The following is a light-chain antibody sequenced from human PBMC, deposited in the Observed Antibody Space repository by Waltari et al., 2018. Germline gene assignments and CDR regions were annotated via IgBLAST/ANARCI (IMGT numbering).Light chain of an antibody. V-gene: IGKV1-8*01. J-gene: IGKJ1*01. CDR1: QGIRTY. CDR2: ATS. CDR3: QQYYDYPGT. Sequence: AIRMTQSPSSISASTGDTVTISCRASQGIRTYLAWYQQKPGTAPKLLMYATSTLQTGVPSRFSGGGSGTDSTLTISRLQSDDFAIYYCQQYYDYPGTFGQGTKVEVK.